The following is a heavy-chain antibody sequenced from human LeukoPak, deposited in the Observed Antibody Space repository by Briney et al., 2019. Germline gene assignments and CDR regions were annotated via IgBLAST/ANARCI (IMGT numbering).Heavy chain of an antibody. CDR1: GFTFSSYA. CDR2: ISGSGGST. J-gene: IGHJ4*02. V-gene: IGHV3-23*01. D-gene: IGHD6-13*01. CDR3: ANWDSSPFDY. Sequence: GGSLRLSCAASGFTFSSYAMSWVRQAPGKVLEWVSAISGSGGSTYYADSVKGRFTISRDNSKNTLYLQMNSLRAEDTAVYYCANWDSSPFDYWGQGTLVTVSS.